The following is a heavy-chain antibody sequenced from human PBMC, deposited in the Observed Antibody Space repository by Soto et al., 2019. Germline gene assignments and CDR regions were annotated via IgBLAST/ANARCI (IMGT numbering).Heavy chain of an antibody. J-gene: IGHJ4*02. CDR3: ARESVGEPPLDY. CDR1: GASISNYF. D-gene: IGHD3-16*01. Sequence: QVQLQESGPGLVKPSETLSLTCTVSGASISNYFWTWIRQPAGKGLEWIGRINPSGITNYNPSLKSRVTIAVDTSKNQFSLKLTSVTAADTAVYYCARESVGEPPLDYWGQGTLVTVSS. V-gene: IGHV4-4*07. CDR2: INPSGIT.